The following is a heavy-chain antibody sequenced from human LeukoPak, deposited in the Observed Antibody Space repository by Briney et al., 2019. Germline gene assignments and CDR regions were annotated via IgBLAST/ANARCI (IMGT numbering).Heavy chain of an antibody. CDR1: GYTFTSYD. J-gene: IGHJ5*02. Sequence: ASVKVSCKASGYTFTSYDINWVPQATGQGLDWMGWMNPNSGNTGYAQKFQGRVTITRNNSISTAYMELSSLRSEDTAVYYCARGTQYYYDSSNWFDPWGQGTLVTVSS. CDR3: ARGTQYYYDSSNWFDP. D-gene: IGHD3-22*01. CDR2: MNPNSGNT. V-gene: IGHV1-8*03.